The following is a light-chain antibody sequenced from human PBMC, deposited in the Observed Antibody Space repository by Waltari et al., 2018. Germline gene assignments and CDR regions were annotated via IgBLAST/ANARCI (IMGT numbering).Light chain of an antibody. CDR1: QAIATW. V-gene: IGKV1-12*01. J-gene: IGKJ4*01. CDR3: QQTNSFPLT. Sequence: DIQMTQSPSSVSASVGDRVPITCRASQAIATWLAWYQRKPGKAPNLLIYTASSLQTGVPSRFSGSGSGTDFTLTISSLQPEDFATYYCQQTNSFPLTFGGGTKVEIK. CDR2: TAS.